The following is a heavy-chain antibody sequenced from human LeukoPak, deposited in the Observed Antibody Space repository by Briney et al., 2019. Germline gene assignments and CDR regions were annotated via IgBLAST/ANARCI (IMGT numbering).Heavy chain of an antibody. CDR2: INPSGGST. D-gene: IGHD1-26*01. V-gene: IGHV1-46*01. J-gene: IGHJ5*02. Sequence: ASVKVSCKASGYTFTSYYMHWVRQAPGQGLEWMGIINPSGGSTSYAQKFQGRVTMTRDTSTSTVYMELSSLRSEDTAVYYCARDLGRAIVGATLHWFDPWGQGTLVTVSS. CDR3: ARDLGRAIVGATLHWFDP. CDR1: GYTFTSYY.